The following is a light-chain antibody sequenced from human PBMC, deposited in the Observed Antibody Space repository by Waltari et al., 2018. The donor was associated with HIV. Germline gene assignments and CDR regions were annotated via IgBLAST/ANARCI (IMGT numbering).Light chain of an antibody. CDR3: QEYTTYLGT. J-gene: IGKJ1*01. CDR1: QSIGVW. Sequence: DIQMTQSPSTLSASVGDKVTITCRASQSIGVWLAWYQKKPGKAPKFLISKASSLESGVPSRFSGSGAATEFTLTISSLQPDDFATYFCQEYTTYLGTFGQGTKVEIK. V-gene: IGKV1-5*03. CDR2: KAS.